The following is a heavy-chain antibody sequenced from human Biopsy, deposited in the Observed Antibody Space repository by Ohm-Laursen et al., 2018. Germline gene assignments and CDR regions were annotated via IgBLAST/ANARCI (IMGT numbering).Heavy chain of an antibody. J-gene: IGHJ5*02. CDR2: VTGSGRST. Sequence: SLRLSCAASGFTFSGYAMSWVRQGPEKGLEWVSVVTGSGRSTYFTDSVKGRFSISRANSKNTLYLQMNSLRVEDTAVYYCAKGRSGGTGHGNWFDPWGQGTLVIVSS. V-gene: IGHV3-23*01. CDR3: AKGRSGGTGHGNWFDP. D-gene: IGHD3-10*01. CDR1: GFTFSGYA.